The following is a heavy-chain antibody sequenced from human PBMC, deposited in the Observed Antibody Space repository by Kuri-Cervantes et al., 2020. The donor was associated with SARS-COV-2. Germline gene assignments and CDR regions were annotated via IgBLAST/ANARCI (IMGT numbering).Heavy chain of an antibody. V-gene: IGHV3-48*01. CDR2: ISSSSSTI. D-gene: IGHD6-19*01. CDR3: AKDQAVAGTPSPFDY. Sequence: LSLTCAASGFTFSSYAMSWVRQAPGKGLEWVSYISSSSSTIYYADSVKGRFTISRDNAKNSLYLQMNSLRAEDTAVYYCAKDQAVAGTPSPFDYWGQGTLVTVSS. CDR1: GFTFSSYA. J-gene: IGHJ4*02.